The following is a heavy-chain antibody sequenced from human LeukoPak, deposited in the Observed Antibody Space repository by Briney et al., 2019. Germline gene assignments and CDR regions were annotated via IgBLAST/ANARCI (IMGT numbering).Heavy chain of an antibody. CDR3: AKSYNGYESKPDY. CDR1: GFTFSSYA. J-gene: IGHJ4*02. Sequence: GGSLRLSCAASGFTFSSYAMSWVRQAPGKGLEWVSSISNSGGRTFYTDSVKGRFTISRDNSKITLYLQMNSLRAEDTAVYDCAKSYNGYESKPDYWGQGTLVTVSS. V-gene: IGHV3-23*01. D-gene: IGHD5-12*01. CDR2: ISNSGGRT.